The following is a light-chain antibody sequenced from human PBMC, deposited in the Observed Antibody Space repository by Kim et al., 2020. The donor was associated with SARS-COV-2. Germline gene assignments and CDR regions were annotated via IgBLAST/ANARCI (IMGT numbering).Light chain of an antibody. V-gene: IGLV3-25*03. CDR1: ALPKQY. CDR2: KDS. CDR3: QSADSSGTYV. Sequence: SPGQTARITCSGDALPKQYAYWYQQKPGQAPVLVIYKDSERPSGIPERFSGSSSGTTVTLTISGVQAEDEADYYCQSADSSGTYVFGTGTKVTVL. J-gene: IGLJ1*01.